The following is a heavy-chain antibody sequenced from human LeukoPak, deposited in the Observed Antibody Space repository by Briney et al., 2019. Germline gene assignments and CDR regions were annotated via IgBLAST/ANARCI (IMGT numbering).Heavy chain of an antibody. V-gene: IGHV4-39*07. CDR1: GGSISSSSYY. CDR3: AKDYDGGGDLY. D-gene: IGHD2-21*02. J-gene: IGHJ4*02. CDR2: IYYSGST. Sequence: SETLSLTCTVSGGSISSSSYYWGWIRQPPGKGPEWIGSIYYSGSTYYNPSLKSRVTISVDTSKNQFSLKLSSVTAEDTAVYYCAKDYDGGGDLYWGQGTLVTVSS.